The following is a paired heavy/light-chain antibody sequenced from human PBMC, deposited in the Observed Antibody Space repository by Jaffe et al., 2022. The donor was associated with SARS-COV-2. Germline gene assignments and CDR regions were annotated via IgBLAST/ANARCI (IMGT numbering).Heavy chain of an antibody. V-gene: IGHV3-23*01. D-gene: IGHD5-18*01. CDR2: ISGRGGNT. CDR3: AKDLREGSNYGYFDY. Sequence: EVQLLESGGGMVQPGGSLRLSCAASGFTFSTYAMSWVRQAPGKGLEWVSAISGRGGNTYYADSVKGRFTISRDNSKNTLYLQMNSLRAEDTAVYYCAKDLREGSNYGYFDYWGQGTLVTVSS. J-gene: IGHJ4*02. CDR1: GFTFSTYA.
Light chain of an antibody. CDR2: AAS. CDR1: QGISSW. Sequence: DIQMTQSPSSVSASVGDRVTIPCRASQGISSWLAWYQQKPGKAPNLLIYAASNLQSGVPSRFSGSASGTDFSLTISSLQPEDFATYYCQQANSFPLTFGGGTKVQIK. J-gene: IGKJ4*01. V-gene: IGKV1D-12*01. CDR3: QQANSFPLT.